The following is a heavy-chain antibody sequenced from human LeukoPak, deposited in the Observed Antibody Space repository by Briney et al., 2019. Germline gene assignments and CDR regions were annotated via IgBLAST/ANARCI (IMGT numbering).Heavy chain of an antibody. Sequence: GGSLRLSCAASGFTFSSYAMHWVRQAPGKGLEWVAVISYDGSNKYYADSVKGRFTISRDNSKNTLYLQMNSLRAEDTAVHYCARGGYSGYDFCFDYWGQGTLVTVSS. CDR1: GFTFSSYA. D-gene: IGHD5-12*01. J-gene: IGHJ4*02. V-gene: IGHV3-30*04. CDR3: ARGGYSGYDFCFDY. CDR2: ISYDGSNK.